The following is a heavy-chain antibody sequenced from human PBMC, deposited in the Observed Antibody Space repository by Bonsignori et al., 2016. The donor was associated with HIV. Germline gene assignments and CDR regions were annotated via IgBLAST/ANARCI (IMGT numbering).Heavy chain of an antibody. D-gene: IGHD3-10*01. CDR3: ARDPEIWSNGGYFQH. CDR2: IPYDGSNK. CDR1: GFTFSSYA. V-gene: IGHV3-30-3*01. J-gene: IGHJ1*01. Sequence: GGSLRLSCAASGFTFSSYAMHWVRQAPGKGLEWVAVIPYDGSNKYYADSVKGRFTISRDNSKNTLYLQMNSLRAEDTAVYYCARDPEIWSNGGYFQHWGQGTLVTVSS.